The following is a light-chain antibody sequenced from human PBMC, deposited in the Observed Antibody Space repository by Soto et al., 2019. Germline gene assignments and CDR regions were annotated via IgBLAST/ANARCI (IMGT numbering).Light chain of an antibody. CDR3: QQLNSYPLT. Sequence: DIQLTQSPSFLSASVGDRVTITCRASQGISSYLAWYQQKPGKAPNLLIYVASTLQSGVPSRFSGSGSGTEFTLTISSLQPEDFATYYCQQLNSYPLTLGGGTKVDIK. CDR2: VAS. CDR1: QGISSY. V-gene: IGKV1-9*01. J-gene: IGKJ4*01.